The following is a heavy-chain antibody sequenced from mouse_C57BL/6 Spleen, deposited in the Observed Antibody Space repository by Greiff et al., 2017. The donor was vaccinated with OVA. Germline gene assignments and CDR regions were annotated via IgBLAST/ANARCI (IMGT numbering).Heavy chain of an antibody. CDR2: INPSNGGT. CDR3: ARWNYWFAY. Sequence: QVQLQQPGTELVQPGASVKLSCKASGYTFTSYWMHWVKQRPGQGLEWIGNINPSNGGTNYNEKFKSKATLSVDNTTSTAYMQLISLTSEDSAVYYCARWNYWFAYWGQGTPVTVSA. D-gene: IGHD1-3*01. V-gene: IGHV1-53*01. J-gene: IGHJ3*01. CDR1: GYTFTSYW.